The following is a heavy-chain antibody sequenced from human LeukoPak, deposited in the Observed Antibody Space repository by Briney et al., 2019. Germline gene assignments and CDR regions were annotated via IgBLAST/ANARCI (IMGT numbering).Heavy chain of an antibody. CDR2: INHSGST. V-gene: IGHV4-34*01. Sequence: SETLSLTCAVYGGSFSGYYWSWIRQPPGKGLEWIGEINHSGSTNYNPSLKSRVTISVDTSKNQFSLKLSSVTAADTAVYYCARLGAAGTYYYYMDVWGKGTTVTVSS. J-gene: IGHJ6*03. D-gene: IGHD6-13*01. CDR3: ARLGAAGTYYYYMDV. CDR1: GGSFSGYY.